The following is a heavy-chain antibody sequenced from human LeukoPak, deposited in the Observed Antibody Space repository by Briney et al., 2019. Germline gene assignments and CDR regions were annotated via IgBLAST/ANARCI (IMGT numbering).Heavy chain of an antibody. CDR2: LSGSGSNT. D-gene: IGHD3-22*01. CDR3: AKGDTYYYDSSGLY. J-gene: IGHJ4*02. Sequence: GGSLRLSCAASGFPFSSYDMNWVRQAPGKGLEWVSALSGSGSNTSYADSAKGRFTISRDNSKNTLYLQMNSLRAEDTAVYYCAKGDTYYYDSSGLYWGQGTLVTVSS. CDR1: GFPFSSYD. V-gene: IGHV3-23*01.